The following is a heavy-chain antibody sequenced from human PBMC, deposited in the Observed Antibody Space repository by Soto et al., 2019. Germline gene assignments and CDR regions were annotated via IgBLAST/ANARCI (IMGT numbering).Heavy chain of an antibody. V-gene: IGHV4-39*02. CDR3: VRDMQLWRLDS. D-gene: IGHD2-21*01. CDR1: GGSISNSRYY. J-gene: IGHJ4*02. Sequence: SETLFLTCTVSGGSISNSRYYWAWIRQPPGKGLEWIGSIYHTGNTYYNPSLRSRFTISRDNSKNTLYLHMNSLRAEDTAVYYCVRDMQLWRLDSWGQGTLVTVSS. CDR2: IYHTGNT.